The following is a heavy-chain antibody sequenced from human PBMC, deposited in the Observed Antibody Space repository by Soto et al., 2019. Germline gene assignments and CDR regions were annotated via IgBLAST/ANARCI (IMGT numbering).Heavy chain of an antibody. CDR1: GFVFKDSS. V-gene: IGHV3-73*01. CDR3: TRRISAAHDY. J-gene: IGHJ4*02. D-gene: IGHD1-20*01. CDR2: IRDRAYSYAT. Sequence: EVLLVESGGGMVQPGGSLKLSCAASGFVFKDSSMHWVRQASGKGLEWVGRIRDRAYSYATAYAESVKGRFTIARDDSNNTAYMQMSGLKTEDTAIYYCTRRISAAHDYWGQGTLVTVSS.